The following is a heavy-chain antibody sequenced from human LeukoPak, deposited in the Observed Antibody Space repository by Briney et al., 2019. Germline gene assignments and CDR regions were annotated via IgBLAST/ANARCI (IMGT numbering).Heavy chain of an antibody. CDR1: GGSISSYY. J-gene: IGHJ4*02. CDR2: IYYSGST. V-gene: IGHV4-59*01. D-gene: IGHD2-2*01. CDR3: ARDRCNSTSCYARGAFDY. Sequence: SETLSLTCTVSGGSISSYYWSWIRQPPGKGLEWIGYIYYSGSTNYNPSLKSRVTISVDTSKNQFSLKLSSVTAADTAVYYCARDRCNSTSCYARGAFDYWGQGTLVTVSS.